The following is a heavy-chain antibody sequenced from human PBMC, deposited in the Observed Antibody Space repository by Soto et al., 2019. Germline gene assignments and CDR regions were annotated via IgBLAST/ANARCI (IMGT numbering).Heavy chain of an antibody. CDR1: GFTFSSYA. CDR2: ISGSGGST. J-gene: IGHJ4*02. D-gene: IGHD3-10*01. V-gene: IGHV3-23*01. Sequence: GGSLRLSCAASGFTFSSYAMSWVRQAPGKGLEWVSAISGSGGSTYYADSVKGRFTISRDNSKNTLYLQMNSLRAEDTAVYYRAKSFNTREYYYGSGRDYWGQGTLVTVSS. CDR3: AKSFNTREYYYGSGRDY.